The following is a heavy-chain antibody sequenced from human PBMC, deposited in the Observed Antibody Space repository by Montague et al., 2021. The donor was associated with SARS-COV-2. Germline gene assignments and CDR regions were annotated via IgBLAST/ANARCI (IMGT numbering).Heavy chain of an antibody. D-gene: IGHD3-3*01. CDR1: GFSLNTYGVG. CDR2: IYWYGDQ. CDR3: SRRYDFYRAEAFDV. Sequence: PTQTLTLTCVFSGFSLNTYGVGVPWIRRPPGKPLEWLALIYWYGDQRYSPSLKTRLTITKDTSKNRVVLTMTNLDPVDTATYYCSRRYDFYRAEAFDVWGQGTMLTVSS. J-gene: IGHJ3*01. V-gene: IGHV2-5*01.